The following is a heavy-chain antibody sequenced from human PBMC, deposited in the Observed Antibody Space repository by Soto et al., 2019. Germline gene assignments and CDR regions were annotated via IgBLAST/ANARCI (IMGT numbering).Heavy chain of an antibody. CDR2: ISYDGRET. CDR1: GFTFSAYA. CDR3: ATDPVAVTGSFIDV. D-gene: IGHD2-21*02. V-gene: IGHV3-30-3*01. Sequence: GGSLRLSCAASGFTFSAYAFHWVRQAPGKGLEWLSVISYDGRETHYADSVEGRFIISRDSSKKTAYLQMNSLRGDDTAVYFCATDPVAVTGSFIDVWGQGTTVTVSS. J-gene: IGHJ6*02.